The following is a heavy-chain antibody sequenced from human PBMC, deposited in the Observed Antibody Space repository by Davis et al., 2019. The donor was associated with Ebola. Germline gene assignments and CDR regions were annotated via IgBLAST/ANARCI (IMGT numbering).Heavy chain of an antibody. CDR1: GGSISSYY. D-gene: IGHD2-2*01. V-gene: IGHV4-59*01. J-gene: IGHJ6*02. Sequence: SETLSLTCTVSGGSISSYYWSWIRQPPGKGLEWIGYIYYSGSTNYNPSLKSRVTISVETSKNQFSLKLSSVTAADTAVYYCARDLVGYCSSTSCSSHYGMDVWGQGTTVTVSS. CDR2: IYYSGST. CDR3: ARDLVGYCSSTSCSSHYGMDV.